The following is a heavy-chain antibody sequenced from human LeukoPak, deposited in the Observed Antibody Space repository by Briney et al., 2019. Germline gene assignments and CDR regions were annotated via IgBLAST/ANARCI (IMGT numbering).Heavy chain of an antibody. J-gene: IGHJ4*02. D-gene: IGHD3-22*01. Sequence: GGSLRLSCAASGFTFSSYSMNWVRQTPGKGLEWVSAISSGSTYIYYADSVKGRFTISRDNAKNSLSLQMNSLRAEDTAVYYCARDTGIGSSGYFHDYWGQGTLVTVSS. V-gene: IGHV3-21*01. CDR2: ISSGSTYI. CDR1: GFTFSSYS. CDR3: ARDTGIGSSGYFHDY.